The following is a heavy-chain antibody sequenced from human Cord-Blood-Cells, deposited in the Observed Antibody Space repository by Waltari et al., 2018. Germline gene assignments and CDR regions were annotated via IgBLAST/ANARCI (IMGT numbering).Heavy chain of an antibody. V-gene: IGHV1-18*01. CDR1: GYTFTSYG. Sequence: QVQLVQSGAEVKKPGASVQVSRKASGYTFTSYGISWVRQAPGQGLEWMGWISAYNGNTNYAQKLQGRVTMTTDTSTSTAYMELRSLRSDDTAVYYCARRVRAAAVHNWFDPWGQGTLVTVSS. CDR3: ARRVRAAAVHNWFDP. J-gene: IGHJ5*02. CDR2: ISAYNGNT. D-gene: IGHD6-13*01.